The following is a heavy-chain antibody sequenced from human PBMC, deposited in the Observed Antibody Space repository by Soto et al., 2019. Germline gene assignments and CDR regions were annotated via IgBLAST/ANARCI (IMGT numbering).Heavy chain of an antibody. CDR2: IYYSGST. J-gene: IGHJ5*02. CDR3: AREYDSSGYWGWFAP. Sequence: SETLSLTCTVSGGSISSYYWSWIRQPPGKGLEWIGYIYYSGSTNYNPSLKSRVTISVDTSKNQFSLKLSSVTAADTAVYYCAREYDSSGYWGWFAPWGQGTLVTVS. CDR1: GGSISSYY. D-gene: IGHD3-22*01. V-gene: IGHV4-59*01.